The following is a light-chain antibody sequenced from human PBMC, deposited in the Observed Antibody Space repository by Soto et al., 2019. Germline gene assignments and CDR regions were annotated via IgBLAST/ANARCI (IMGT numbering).Light chain of an antibody. CDR3: QQSYSTLVYT. J-gene: IGKJ2*01. Sequence: DIQMTQSPSSLSASVGDRVTIACRASQSISTYLNWYQQKPGKAPKLLIYAASSLQSGVTSRFSSSGSGTDFTLTISSLQPEDFATYYGQQSYSTLVYTFGQGTKLEIK. V-gene: IGKV1-39*01. CDR1: QSISTY. CDR2: AAS.